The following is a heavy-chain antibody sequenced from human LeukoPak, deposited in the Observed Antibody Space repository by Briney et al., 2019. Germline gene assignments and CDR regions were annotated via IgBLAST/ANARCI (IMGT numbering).Heavy chain of an antibody. J-gene: IGHJ5*02. V-gene: IGHV4-59*01. CDR2: IYYSGST. D-gene: IGHD6-19*01. Sequence: SETLSLTCTVSGGSISSYYWSWIRQPPGKGLEWIGYIYYSGSTNYNPSLKSRVTISVDTSKNQFSLKLSSVTAADTAVYYCARGEVFIAVAGTRFDPWGQGTLVTVSS. CDR3: ARGEVFIAVAGTRFDP. CDR1: GGSISSYY.